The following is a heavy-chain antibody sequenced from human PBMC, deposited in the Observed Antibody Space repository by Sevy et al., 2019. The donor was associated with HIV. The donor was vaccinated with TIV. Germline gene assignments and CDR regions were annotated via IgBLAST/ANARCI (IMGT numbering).Heavy chain of an antibody. D-gene: IGHD1-26*01. CDR1: GFTFSSHS. CDR2: ISSTSSTI. J-gene: IGHJ4*02. CDR3: ARDQPRNSGFDY. V-gene: IGHV3-48*01. Sequence: GESLKISCAASGFTFSSHSFNWVRQAPGKGLEWISYISSTSSTIFYADSVMDRFTISRDNAKNSLFLQMNSLRAEDMAVYYCARDQPRNSGFDYWGQGTLVTVSS.